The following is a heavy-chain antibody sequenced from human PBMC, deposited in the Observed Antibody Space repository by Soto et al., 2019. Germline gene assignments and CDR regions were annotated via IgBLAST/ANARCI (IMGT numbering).Heavy chain of an antibody. CDR1: GYSLTSYW. D-gene: IGHD2-21*01. V-gene: IGHV5-10-1*01. J-gene: IGHJ3*01. Sequence: PGESLKNSCKGSGYSLTSYWISWVRQMPGKGLEGMGRIDPSDSYNNYSPSFQGQVTISADKSKRTAYLKWSSLKASDTAMYYCARRIPRAAHDAFHLWGPAPIVT. CDR3: ARRIPRAAHDAFHL. CDR2: IDPSDSYN.